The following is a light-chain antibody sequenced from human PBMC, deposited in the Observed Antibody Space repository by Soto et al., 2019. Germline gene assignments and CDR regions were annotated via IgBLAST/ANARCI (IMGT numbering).Light chain of an antibody. Sequence: DIQMALSPSTLSASVGDRVTITCRASQSISSRLAWYQLKPGKAPKLLISDASSLERGVPSTFSGSGSGTEFTLTISTLQPDDFATYFCQQYTGYSRTFGQGTKVDIK. CDR2: DAS. V-gene: IGKV1-5*01. CDR3: QQYTGYSRT. CDR1: QSISSR. J-gene: IGKJ1*01.